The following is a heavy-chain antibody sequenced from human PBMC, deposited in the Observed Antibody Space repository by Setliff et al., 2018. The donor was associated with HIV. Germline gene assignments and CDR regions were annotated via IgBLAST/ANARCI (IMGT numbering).Heavy chain of an antibody. CDR1: GFTFSNAW. CDR3: TTDLDSSGYYLRGAFDI. J-gene: IGHJ3*02. CDR2: IKSKTDGGTT. D-gene: IGHD3-22*01. Sequence: GSLRLSCAASGFTFSNAWMNWVRPAPGKGLEWVGRIKSKTDGGTTDYAAPVKGRFTISRDDSKNTLYLQMNSLKTEDTAVYYCTTDLDSSGYYLRGAFDIWGQGTMVTVSS. V-gene: IGHV3-15*07.